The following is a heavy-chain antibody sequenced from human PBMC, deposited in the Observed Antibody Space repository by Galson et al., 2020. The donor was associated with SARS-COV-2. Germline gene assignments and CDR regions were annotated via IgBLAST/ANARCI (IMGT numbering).Heavy chain of an antibody. CDR2: VYYTGKT. J-gene: IGHJ6*02. V-gene: IGHV4-59*08. Sequence: SETLSLTCSVSGGSISGFYWSWVRQPPGKALEWIGNVYYTGKTKYNPSLQSRVTISIDTSQNQFSLKLHSVTAADTALYFCARDTPNYGKDVWGQGTTVTVSS. CDR3: ARDTPNYGKDV. D-gene: IGHD2-15*01. CDR1: GGSISGFY.